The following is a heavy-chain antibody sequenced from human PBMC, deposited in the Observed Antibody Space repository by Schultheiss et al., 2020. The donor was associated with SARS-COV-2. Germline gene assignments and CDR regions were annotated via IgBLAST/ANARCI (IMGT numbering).Heavy chain of an antibody. Sequence: SWIRQHPGKGLEWVGRIKDKTDGGTTDYAAPVKGRFAMSRDDSKNTLYLQMDSLKTEDTALYYCTGGAGSDYWGQGTLVTVSS. D-gene: IGHD2-15*01. V-gene: IGHV3-15*01. CDR2: IKDKTDGGTT. J-gene: IGHJ4*02. CDR3: TGGAGSDY.